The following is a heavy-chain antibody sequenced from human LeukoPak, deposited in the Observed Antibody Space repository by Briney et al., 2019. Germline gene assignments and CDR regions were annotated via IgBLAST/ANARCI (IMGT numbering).Heavy chain of an antibody. J-gene: IGHJ6*03. Sequence: GGSLRLSCAASGFMFSDYYMSWIRQAPGKGLEWVSYISSSGSTIYYADSMKGRFTISRDNAKNSLYLQMNSLRVEDTAIFYCARGPRILWFGEPPDYMDVWGKGTTVTVSS. CDR1: GFMFSDYY. CDR3: ARGPRILWFGEPPDYMDV. CDR2: ISSSGSTI. V-gene: IGHV3-11*04. D-gene: IGHD3-10*01.